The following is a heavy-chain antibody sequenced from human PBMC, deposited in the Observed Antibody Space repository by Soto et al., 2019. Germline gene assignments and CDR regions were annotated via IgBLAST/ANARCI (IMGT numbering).Heavy chain of an antibody. D-gene: IGHD5-18*01. V-gene: IGHV3-30*18. CDR3: AKDYVDTAMVVDY. CDR2: ISYDGSNK. Sequence: QVQLVESGGGVVQPGRSLRLSCAASGFTFSSYGMHWVRQAPGKGLEWVAVISYDGSNKYYADSVKGRFTISRDNSKNTLYLQMNSLRAEDKAVYYCAKDYVDTAMVVDYWGQGTLVTVSS. CDR1: GFTFSSYG. J-gene: IGHJ4*02.